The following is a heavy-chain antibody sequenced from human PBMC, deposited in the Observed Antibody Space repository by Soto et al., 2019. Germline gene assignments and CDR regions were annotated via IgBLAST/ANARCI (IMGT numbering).Heavy chain of an antibody. CDR2: IYPGDSDS. Sequence: ESLKISCQGSGYSFSNRWIAWVRQMPWKGLQWMGIIYPGDSDSRYSPSFQGQVSISADKSISTAYLQWSSLKASDTAMYYCASPGRGYYDSSGYYYIYPFDIWGQAIMVTV. J-gene: IGHJ3*02. D-gene: IGHD3-22*01. CDR3: ASPGRGYYDSSGYYYIYPFDI. CDR1: GYSFSNRW. V-gene: IGHV5-51*01.